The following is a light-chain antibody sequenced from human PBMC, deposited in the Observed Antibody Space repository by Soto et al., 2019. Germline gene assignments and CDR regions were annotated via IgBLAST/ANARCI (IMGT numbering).Light chain of an antibody. CDR3: SSYTNINTRACV. Sequence: QSALTQPASVSGSPGQSITISCTGTSSDVGGSNYVSWYQQLPGKAPKLMIYDVSDRPSGVSNRFSGSKSGNTASLTISGLQAEDEAEYYCSSYTNINTRACVFGTGTKLTVL. J-gene: IGLJ1*01. CDR1: SSDVGGSNY. V-gene: IGLV2-14*01. CDR2: DVS.